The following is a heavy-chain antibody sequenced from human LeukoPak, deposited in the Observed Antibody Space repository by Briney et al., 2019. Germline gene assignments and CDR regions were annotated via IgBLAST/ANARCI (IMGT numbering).Heavy chain of an antibody. J-gene: IGHJ4*02. CDR1: GFTFINYR. V-gene: IGHV3-21*01. Sequence: PGGSLKLCCAASGFTFINYRMNRVPQAPRKGLEWVSSIASASDGIYYADSVRGRFTISRDNAKNSLYLQMNRLRAEDTAVYYCARDGGWKNDYWGQGTLVTVSS. CDR3: ARDGGWKNDY. D-gene: IGHD6-19*01. CDR2: IASASDGI.